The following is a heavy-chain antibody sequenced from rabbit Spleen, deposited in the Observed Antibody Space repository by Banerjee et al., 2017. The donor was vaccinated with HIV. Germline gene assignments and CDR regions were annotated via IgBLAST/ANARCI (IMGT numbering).Heavy chain of an antibody. CDR1: GVSFSSYYY. J-gene: IGHJ6*01. V-gene: IGHV1S40*01. Sequence: QSLEESGGDLVKPGASLTLTCTASGVSFSSYYYMCWVRQAPGKGLEWIACIDTGSSAFTYFATRAKGRFTISKTSSTTVALQMTSLTAADTDTYFCARDSSSSFSSYGMDLWGPGTLVTVS. CDR3: ARDSSSSFSSYGMDL. CDR2: IDTGSSAFT. D-gene: IGHD1-1*01.